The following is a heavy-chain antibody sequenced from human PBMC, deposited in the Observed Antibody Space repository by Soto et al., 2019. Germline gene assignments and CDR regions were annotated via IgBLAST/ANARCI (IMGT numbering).Heavy chain of an antibody. CDR1: GFTVSSNY. J-gene: IGHJ4*02. Sequence: EVRLVESGGGLVQPGGSLRLSCAAFGFTVSSNYRTWVRLAPGKGLEWVSLVYSGGATHYAASVKGRFTISTHSSQNTLFLQMNSLRTEDTALYYCVRGRYGSEIVWGQGTKVTVSS. CDR2: VYSGGAT. CDR3: VRGRYGSEIV. V-gene: IGHV3-53*04. D-gene: IGHD3-10*01.